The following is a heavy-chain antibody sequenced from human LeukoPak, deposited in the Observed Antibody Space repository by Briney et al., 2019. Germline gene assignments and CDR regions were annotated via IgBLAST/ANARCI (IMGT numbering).Heavy chain of an antibody. J-gene: IGHJ4*02. CDR1: GGTFSSYA. CDR2: IIPIFGTA. D-gene: IGHD6-13*01. Sequence: GASVKVSCKASGGTFSSYAISWVRQAPGQGLEWMGGIIPIFGTANYAQKFQGRVTITADKSTSTAYMELSSLRSEDTAVYYCARGHQRSWYRGENYYFDYWGQGTLVTVSS. V-gene: IGHV1-69*06. CDR3: ARGHQRSWYRGENYYFDY.